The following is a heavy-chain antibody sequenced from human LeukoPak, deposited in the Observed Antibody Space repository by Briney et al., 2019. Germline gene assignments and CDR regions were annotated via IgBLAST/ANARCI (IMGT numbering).Heavy chain of an antibody. V-gene: IGHV1-18*01. CDR1: GYTFTSYG. D-gene: IGHD6-13*01. CDR2: ISAYNGNT. Sequence: ASVKVSCKASGYTFTSYGISWVRQAPGQGLEWMGWISAYNGNTNYAQKLQGRVTMTTDTSTSTAYMELRSLRSDDTAVYYCARNRVSSSRYAGYYFDYWGQGTLVTVSS. CDR3: ARNRVSSSRYAGYYFDY. J-gene: IGHJ4*02.